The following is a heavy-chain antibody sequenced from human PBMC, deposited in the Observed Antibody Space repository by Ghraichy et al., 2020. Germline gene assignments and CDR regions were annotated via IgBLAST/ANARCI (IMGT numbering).Heavy chain of an antibody. Sequence: SETLSLTCTVYGGSFSDYYWSWFRQPPGKGLEWIGEINHSAITNYDPSLKSRVTISVDTSKTHFSLKLSSVTAADTAVYYCARGDGTIYGGQFDPWGQGTRVTVSS. D-gene: IGHD4-23*01. CDR3: ARGDGTIYGGQFDP. CDR1: GGSFSDYY. J-gene: IGHJ5*02. V-gene: IGHV4-34*01. CDR2: INHSAIT.